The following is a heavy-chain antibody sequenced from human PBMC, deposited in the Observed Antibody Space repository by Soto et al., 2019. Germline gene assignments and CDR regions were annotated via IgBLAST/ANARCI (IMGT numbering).Heavy chain of an antibody. CDR2: INPNSGGT. Sequence: APVKVSWTACGYAFTGYYMDWVRQTTGQGLEGRGWINPNSGGTNYAQKFQGRVTMTRDTSISTAYMELSRLRSDDTAVYYCARDKGLGYDFWSGYRAPRRLEGMDVWGQGTTVTVSS. D-gene: IGHD3-3*01. V-gene: IGHV1-2*02. J-gene: IGHJ6*02. CDR1: GYAFTGYY. CDR3: ARDKGLGYDFWSGYRAPRRLEGMDV.